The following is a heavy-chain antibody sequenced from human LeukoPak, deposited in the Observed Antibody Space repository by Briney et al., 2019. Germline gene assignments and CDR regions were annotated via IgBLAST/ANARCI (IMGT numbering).Heavy chain of an antibody. D-gene: IGHD2-15*01. Sequence: SETLSLTCTVSGGSISSYYWTWIRQPPGKGLEYIGHIYYSGSTNYIPSLKSRVTISVDTSKNQFSLKLSSVTAADTAVYYCARRGYCSGGSCYSFDYWGQGTLVTVSS. J-gene: IGHJ4*02. CDR1: GGSISSYY. V-gene: IGHV4-59*01. CDR3: ARRGYCSGGSCYSFDY. CDR2: IYYSGST.